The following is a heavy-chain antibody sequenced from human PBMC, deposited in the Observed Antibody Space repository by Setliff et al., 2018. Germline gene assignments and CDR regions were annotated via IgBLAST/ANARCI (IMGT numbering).Heavy chain of an antibody. J-gene: IGHJ4*02. D-gene: IGHD2-2*01. V-gene: IGHV4-34*01. CDR3: RLAHCSNNCEEALDY. Sequence: PSETLSLTCTVSGGSISSYYWSWIRQPPGKGLEWIGEISHSGSTNYNPSLKSRVTMSVDTSKNQFSLKLNSVTAADTAVYYFRLAHCSNNCEEALDYWSQGTLVTVSS. CDR1: GGSISSYY. CDR2: ISHSGST.